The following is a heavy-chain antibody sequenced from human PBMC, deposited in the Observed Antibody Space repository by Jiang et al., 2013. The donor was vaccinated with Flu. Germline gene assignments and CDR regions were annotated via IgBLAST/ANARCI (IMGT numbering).Heavy chain of an antibody. J-gene: IGHJ6*01. CDR1: GGSISSYY. Sequence: DSGGSISSYYWNWIRRPPGKGLEWIGYIYYSGSTNYNPSLKSRVTISVNTSKNQFSLKLTSVTAADTAVYYCARIYCSTTSCLERGMDVWGPRDLGHRLL. CDR2: IYYSGST. CDR3: ARIYCSTTSCLERGMDV. D-gene: IGHD2-2*01. V-gene: IGHV4-59*01.